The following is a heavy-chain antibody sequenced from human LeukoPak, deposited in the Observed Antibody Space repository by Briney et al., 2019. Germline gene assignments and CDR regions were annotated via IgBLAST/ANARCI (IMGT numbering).Heavy chain of an antibody. CDR3: VRDRWVTTSGPPFDY. D-gene: IGHD4-17*01. Sequence: GASVKVSCKASGYTFTSYYIHWVRQAPGQGLEWMGIINPSGGSPSYAQKFQGRVTMTRDTSTSTVYMELSSLRSEDTAVYYCVRDRWVTTSGPPFDYWGQGTLVTVSS. CDR1: GYTFTSYY. V-gene: IGHV1-46*01. CDR2: INPSGGSP. J-gene: IGHJ4*02.